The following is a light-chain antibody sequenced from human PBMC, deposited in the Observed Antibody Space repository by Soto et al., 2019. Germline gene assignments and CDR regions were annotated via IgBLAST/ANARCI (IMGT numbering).Light chain of an antibody. V-gene: IGKV1-33*01. Sequence: DIQMTQSPSSLSASVGDRVTITCQASQDISDNLNWYQQKQGKAPKVLIYDASNSQTGVPSRFSGSGSGTHFTFTITGLQPEDIATYYCQQYDDLPITFGQGTRLEIK. J-gene: IGKJ5*01. CDR2: DAS. CDR1: QDISDN. CDR3: QQYDDLPIT.